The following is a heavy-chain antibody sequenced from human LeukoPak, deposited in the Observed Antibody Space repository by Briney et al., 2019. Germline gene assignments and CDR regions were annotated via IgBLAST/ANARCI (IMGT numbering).Heavy chain of an antibody. J-gene: IGHJ4*02. CDR3: ARVYSSSSAEACGY. D-gene: IGHD6-13*01. CDR1: GYTFTGYY. CDR2: INPNSGGT. V-gene: IGHV1-2*02. Sequence: GASVKVSCKASGYTFTGYYMHWVRQAPGQGLEWMGWINPNSGGTNYAQKFQGRVTMTRDTSISTAYMELSRLRSDDTAVYYCARVYSSSSAEACGYWGQGTLVTVSS.